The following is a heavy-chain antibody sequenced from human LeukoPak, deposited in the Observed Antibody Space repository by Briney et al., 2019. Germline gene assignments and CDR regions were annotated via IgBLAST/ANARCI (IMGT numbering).Heavy chain of an antibody. CDR1: GFTVSSNY. V-gene: IGHV3-53*01. CDR2: IYSGGGT. J-gene: IGHJ6*03. Sequence: PGGSLRLSCAASGFTVSSNYMSWVRQAPGKGLEWVSVIYSGGGTYYADSVKGRFTISRDNSKNTLYLQMNSLRAEDTAVYYCARGPPGGTSYGSGSLYYYYYMDVWGKGTTVTVSS. CDR3: ARGPPGGTSYGSGSLYYYYYMDV. D-gene: IGHD3-10*01.